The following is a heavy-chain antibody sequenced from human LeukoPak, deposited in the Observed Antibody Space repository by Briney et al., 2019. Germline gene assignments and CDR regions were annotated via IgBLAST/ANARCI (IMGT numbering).Heavy chain of an antibody. CDR2: IYYSGTT. V-gene: IGHV4-39*07. Sequence: PSETLSLTCTVSGGSTSSSSYYWGWIRQPPGKGLEWIGSIYYSGTTNYNPSLKSRVTISVDTSKTQFSLKLNSVTAADTAVYYCASSNSWYNFFDPWGQGTLVTVSS. CDR3: ASSNSWYNFFDP. CDR1: GGSTSSSSYY. J-gene: IGHJ5*02. D-gene: IGHD6-13*01.